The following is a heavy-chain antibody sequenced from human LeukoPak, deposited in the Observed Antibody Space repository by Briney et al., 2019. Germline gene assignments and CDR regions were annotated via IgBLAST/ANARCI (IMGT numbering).Heavy chain of an antibody. J-gene: IGHJ4*02. CDR3: ARGLIEHSSSFSDY. Sequence: ASVKVSCKASGYTFTGYYMHWVRQAPGQGLEWMGRINPNSGGTNYAQKFQGRVTMTRDTSISTAYMELSRLRSDDTAVYYCARGLIEHSSSFSDYWGQGTLVTVSS. D-gene: IGHD6-6*01. V-gene: IGHV1-2*06. CDR1: GYTFTGYY. CDR2: INPNSGGT.